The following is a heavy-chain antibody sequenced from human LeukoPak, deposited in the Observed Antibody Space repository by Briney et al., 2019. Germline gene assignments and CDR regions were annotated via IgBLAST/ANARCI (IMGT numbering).Heavy chain of an antibody. CDR3: ARRGLPYGSGSYFY. Sequence: SETLSLTCAVYGGSFSGYYWSWIRQPPGKGLEWIGEINHSGSTNYNPSLKSRVTISVDTSKNQFSLKLSSVTAADTAVYYCARRGLPYGSGSYFYWGQGTLVTVSS. V-gene: IGHV4-34*01. CDR1: GGSFSGYY. J-gene: IGHJ4*02. CDR2: INHSGST. D-gene: IGHD3-10*01.